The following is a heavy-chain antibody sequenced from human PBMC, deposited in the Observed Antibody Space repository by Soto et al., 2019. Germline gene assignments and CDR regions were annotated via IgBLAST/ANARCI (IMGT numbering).Heavy chain of an antibody. CDR3: ARPAVNDLDADSSAFDI. CDR2: VIPIIGEG. V-gene: IGHV1-69*02. J-gene: IGHJ3*02. CDR1: GGTFSSQT. D-gene: IGHD1-1*01. Sequence: QVQLVQSGAEVKEPGSSVKVSCKVSGGTFSSQTINWVRQVPGQGLEWMGSVIPIIGEGKYAQSFLGRVTITADGSTSTAYMERSSLRSEDTAVFYCARPAVNDLDADSSAFDIWGQGTMVTVSS.